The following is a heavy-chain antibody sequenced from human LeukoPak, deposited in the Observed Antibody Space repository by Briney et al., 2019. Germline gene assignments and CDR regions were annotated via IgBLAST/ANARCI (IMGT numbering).Heavy chain of an antibody. CDR2: INPSGGST. CDR1: GYTFSSYY. V-gene: IGHV1-46*01. J-gene: IGHJ4*02. CDR3: ARGFWSRYYDY. Sequence: ASVKVSCKASGYTFSSYYMHWVRQAPGEGLEWMGIINPSGGSTSYAQKFQGRVTMTRDMSTSTVHMELSSLRSEDTAVYYCARGFWSRYYDYWGQGTLVTVSS. D-gene: IGHD2-8*02.